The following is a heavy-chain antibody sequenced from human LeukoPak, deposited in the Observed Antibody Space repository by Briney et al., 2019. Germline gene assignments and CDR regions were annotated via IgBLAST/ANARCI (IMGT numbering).Heavy chain of an antibody. CDR1: GYTFITYD. V-gene: IGHV1-8*01. Sequence: ASVKVSCKASGYTFITYDINWVRQATGQGLEWMGWMSPNSGNTGYAQKFQGRVTMTRDTAMSTAYMELSSLRSEDTAVYYCVRTPPNWGADYWGQGTLVTVSS. CDR2: MSPNSGNT. J-gene: IGHJ4*02. CDR3: VRTPPNWGADY. D-gene: IGHD7-27*01.